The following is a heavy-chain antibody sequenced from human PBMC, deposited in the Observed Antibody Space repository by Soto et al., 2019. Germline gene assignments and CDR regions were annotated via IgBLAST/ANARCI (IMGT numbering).Heavy chain of an antibody. J-gene: IGHJ4*02. Sequence: QLQLQESGPGLVKPSETLSLTCTVSGGSISSSSYYWGWIRQPQGKGLECIGSISYSGSTYYNPSLKSRVTMSVDTSKNQFSLKLSSVTAAYTDVYYCARQIRYYYGSWTYYNVIDCWGQGTLVTVSS. CDR1: GGSISSSSYY. CDR3: ARQIRYYYGSWTYYNVIDC. CDR2: ISYSGST. V-gene: IGHV4-39*01. D-gene: IGHD3-10*01.